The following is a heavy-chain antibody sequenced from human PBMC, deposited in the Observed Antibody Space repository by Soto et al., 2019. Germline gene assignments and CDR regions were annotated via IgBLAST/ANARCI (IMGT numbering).Heavy chain of an antibody. CDR3: ARDKHSALTFHYDGMDV. Sequence: QVQLVQSGAEVQKPGASVKVSCKASGYPFTSYYIHWVRQAPGQGPEWMAIINPNTGSASYSQRFQGRVALTRDMSASTVYMELSSLRSEDTAIYYCARDKHSALTFHYDGMDVWGQGTTITVSS. J-gene: IGHJ6*02. CDR2: INPNTGSA. V-gene: IGHV1-46*01. D-gene: IGHD1-20*01. CDR1: GYPFTSYY.